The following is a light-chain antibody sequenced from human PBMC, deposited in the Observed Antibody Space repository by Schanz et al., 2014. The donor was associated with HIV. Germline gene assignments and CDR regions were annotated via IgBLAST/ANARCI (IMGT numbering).Light chain of an antibody. V-gene: IGLV1-44*01. CDR2: NNN. CDR3: LSYDRSLSGPYV. J-gene: IGLJ1*01. Sequence: QSVLTQPPSASGTTGQRVTIFCSGSSSNIGSNPVHWYQHLPGTAPKVVIYNNNQRPSGVPDRFSGSRSGTSVSLAITGLQAEDEADYYCLSYDRSLSGPYVFGTGTKLTVL. CDR1: SSNIGSNP.